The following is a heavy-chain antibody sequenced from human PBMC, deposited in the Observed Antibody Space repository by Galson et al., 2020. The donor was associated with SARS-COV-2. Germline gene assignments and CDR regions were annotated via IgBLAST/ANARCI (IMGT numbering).Heavy chain of an antibody. CDR2: ISSSSSYI. J-gene: IGHJ4*02. CDR3: ARDYYGSGSYFYY. Sequence: GGSLRLSCAASGFTFSSYSMNWVRQAPGTGLEWVSSISSSSSYIYYADSVKGRFTISRDNAKNSLYLQMNSLRAEDTAVYYCARDYYGSGSYFYYWGQGTLVTVSS. CDR1: GFTFSSYS. D-gene: IGHD3-10*01. V-gene: IGHV3-21*01.